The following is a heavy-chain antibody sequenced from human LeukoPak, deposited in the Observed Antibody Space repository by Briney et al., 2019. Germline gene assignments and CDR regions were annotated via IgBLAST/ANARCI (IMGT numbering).Heavy chain of an antibody. CDR2: MNPNSGNT. J-gene: IGHJ5*02. D-gene: IGHD2-15*01. CDR3: AVKLGYCSGGSCTGRFDP. V-gene: IGHV1-8*01. Sequence: GASVKVSCKASGYTFTSYDINWVRQATGQGLEWMGWMNPNSGNTGYAQKFQGRVTMTRNPSISTAYMELSSLRSEDTAVYYCAVKLGYCSGGSCTGRFDPWGQGTLVTVSS. CDR1: GYTFTSYD.